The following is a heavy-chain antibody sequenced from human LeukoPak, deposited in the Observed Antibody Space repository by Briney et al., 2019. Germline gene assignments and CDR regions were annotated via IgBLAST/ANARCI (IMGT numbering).Heavy chain of an antibody. CDR1: GGSLTSYY. CDR3: ARLGSYFDY. CDR2: IYYSGSV. J-gene: IGHJ4*02. V-gene: IGHV4-59*08. Sequence: KTSETLSLTCTASGGSLTSYYRNWIRQPPGKGLQWIGYIYYSGSVNYNPSLKSRVTISVDTSKNQFSLNLSSVTAADTAVYYGARLGSYFDYWGQGTQVTVSS.